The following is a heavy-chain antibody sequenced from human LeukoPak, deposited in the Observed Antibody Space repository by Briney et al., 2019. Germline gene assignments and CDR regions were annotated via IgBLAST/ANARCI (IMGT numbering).Heavy chain of an antibody. CDR1: GGSISSGGYY. CDR3: AKPSSWYSYYYMDV. V-gene: IGHV4-31*03. Sequence: KTSETLSLTCTVSGGSISSGGYYWSWIRQHPGKGLEWIGYIYYSGSTYYSPSLKSRVTISVDTSKNQFSLKLSSVTAADTAVYYCAKPSSWYSYYYMDVWGKGTTVTVSS. J-gene: IGHJ6*03. CDR2: IYYSGST. D-gene: IGHD6-13*01.